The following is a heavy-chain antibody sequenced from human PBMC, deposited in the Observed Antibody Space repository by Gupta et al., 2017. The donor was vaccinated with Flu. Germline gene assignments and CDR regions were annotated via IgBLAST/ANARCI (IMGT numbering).Heavy chain of an antibody. Sequence: AQGRGLELGSSISWNSDSIEYADSVKGRFTVSRDNAKNSLYLQMSSLRAEDTAFYYCAKDMGLRGYSYGDFDCWGQGTLVTVSS. J-gene: IGHJ4*02. CDR3: AKDMGLRGYSYGDFDC. V-gene: IGHV3-9*01. CDR2: ISWNSDSI. D-gene: IGHD5-18*01.